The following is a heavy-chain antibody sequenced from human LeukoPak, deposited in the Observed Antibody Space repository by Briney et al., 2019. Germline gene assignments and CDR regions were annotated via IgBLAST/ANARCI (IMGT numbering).Heavy chain of an antibody. V-gene: IGHV4-34*01. Sequence: PSETLSLTCAVYGGSFSGYYWSWIRQPPGKGLGWIGEINHSGSTNYNPSLKSRVTVSLDTSKNQFSLKLSSVTAADTAVYYCARAPGAALDWGQGTLVTVSS. CDR2: INHSGST. D-gene: IGHD2-15*01. CDR1: GGSFSGYY. CDR3: ARAPGAALD. J-gene: IGHJ4*02.